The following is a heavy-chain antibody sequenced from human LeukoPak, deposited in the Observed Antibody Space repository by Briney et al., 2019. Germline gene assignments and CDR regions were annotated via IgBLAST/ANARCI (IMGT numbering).Heavy chain of an antibody. Sequence: GGSLSLSCAASGFIVSSNYMSWVRQAPGKGLEWVLVIYSGGSTYYADSVKGRFTISRDNSKNTLYLQMNSLRAEDTAVYYCARSNSPPYYFDYWGQGTLVTVSS. J-gene: IGHJ4*02. CDR1: GFIVSSNY. D-gene: IGHD5-18*01. CDR2: IYSGGST. CDR3: ARSNSPPYYFDY. V-gene: IGHV3-53*01.